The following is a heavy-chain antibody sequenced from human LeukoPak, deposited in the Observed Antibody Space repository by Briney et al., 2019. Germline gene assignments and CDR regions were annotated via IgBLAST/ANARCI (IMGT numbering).Heavy chain of an antibody. CDR2: IYYSGST. V-gene: IGHV4-61*01. D-gene: IGHD5-12*01. J-gene: IGHJ4*02. Sequence: MTSETLSLTCTVSGGSISSGSYYWSWIRQPPGKGLEWIGYIYYSGSTNYNPSLKSRVTISVDTSKNQFSLKLSSVTAADTAVYYCARVTGYDREYYFDYWGQGTLVTVSS. CDR1: GGSISSGSYY. CDR3: ARVTGYDREYYFDY.